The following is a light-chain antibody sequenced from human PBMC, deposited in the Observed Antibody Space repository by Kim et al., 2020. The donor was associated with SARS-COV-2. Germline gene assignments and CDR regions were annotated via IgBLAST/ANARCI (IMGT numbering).Light chain of an antibody. Sequence: LSPGERATLSCRASQSVSSSYLGWYQQKPGQAPRLLIYGASSRATGIPDRFSGSGSGTDFTLTISRLEPEDFAVYYCQQYVSSSYTFGQGTKLEIK. V-gene: IGKV3-20*01. J-gene: IGKJ2*01. CDR1: QSVSSSY. CDR2: GAS. CDR3: QQYVSSSYT.